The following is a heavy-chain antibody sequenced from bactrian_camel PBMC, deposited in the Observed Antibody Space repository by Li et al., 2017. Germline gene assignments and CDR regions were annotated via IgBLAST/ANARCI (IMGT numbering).Heavy chain of an antibody. CDR1: GYDFSRAC. D-gene: IGHD4*01. CDR3: AILTGLSTMTDNY. J-gene: IGHJ4*01. V-gene: IGHV3S6*01. Sequence: HVQLVESGGGSVQAGGSLRLSCAASGYDFSRACMGWFRQAPGKEREGVAIIFTGGSELQYADSLHYADSVKGRFTVYQDSAKNTAYLQMNSLKIEDMGMYYCAILTGLSTMTDNYWGQGTQVTVS. CDR2: IFTGGSELQYADSL.